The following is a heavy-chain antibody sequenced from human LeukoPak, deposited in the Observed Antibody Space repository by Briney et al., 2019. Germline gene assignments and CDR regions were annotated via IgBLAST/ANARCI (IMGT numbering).Heavy chain of an antibody. D-gene: IGHD3-3*01. CDR1: GYTFTSYY. J-gene: IGHJ5*02. V-gene: IGHV1-46*01. CDR3: ARERLRFLEWLFNTRNWFDP. CDR2: INPSGGST. Sequence: ASVTVSCKASGYTFTSYYMHWVRQAPGQGLEWKGIINPSGGSTSYAQKFQGRVTMTRDTSTSTVYMELSSLRSEDTAVYYCARERLRFLEWLFNTRNWFDPWGQGTLVTVSS.